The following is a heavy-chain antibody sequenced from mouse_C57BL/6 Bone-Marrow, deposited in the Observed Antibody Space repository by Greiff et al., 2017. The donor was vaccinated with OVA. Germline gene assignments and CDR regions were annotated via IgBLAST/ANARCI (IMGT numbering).Heavy chain of an antibody. V-gene: IGHV2-6-1*01. D-gene: IGHD1-1*01. CDR2: IWSDGST. Sequence: QVQLKESGPGLVAPSQSLSITCTVSGFSLTSYGVHWVRQPPGKGLEWLVVIWSDGSTTYNSALKSRLSISKDNSKSQVFLKMNRLQTDDTAMYYCARQEGGGSSYYYAMDYWGQGTSVTVSS. CDR1: GFSLTSYG. CDR3: ARQEGGGSSYYYAMDY. J-gene: IGHJ4*01.